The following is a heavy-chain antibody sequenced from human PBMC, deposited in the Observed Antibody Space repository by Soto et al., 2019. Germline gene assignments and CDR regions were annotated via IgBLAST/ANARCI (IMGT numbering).Heavy chain of an antibody. Sequence: SETLSLTCTVSGGTISSYYWSWIRQPPGKGLEWIGYIYYSGSTNYNPSLKSRVTISVDTSKNQFSLKLSSVTAADTAVYYCARVRLDSNYESPYYYYSGLDVWGQGTTVTVSS. D-gene: IGHD4-4*01. J-gene: IGHJ6*02. CDR3: ARVRLDSNYESPYYYYSGLDV. V-gene: IGHV4-59*01. CDR2: IYYSGST. CDR1: GGTISSYY.